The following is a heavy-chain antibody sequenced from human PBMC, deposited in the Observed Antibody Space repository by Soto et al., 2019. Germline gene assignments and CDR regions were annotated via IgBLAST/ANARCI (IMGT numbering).Heavy chain of an antibody. V-gene: IGHV3-33*01. CDR1: GFTFSSYG. J-gene: IGHJ6*02. CDR2: IWYDGSNK. CDR3: ARESAAAGRARDGMDV. Sequence: QVQLVESGGGVVQPGRSLRLSCAASGFTFSSYGMHWVRQAPGKGLEWVAVIWYDGSNKYYADSVKGRFTISRDNSKNTLNLQMNSLRAEDTAVYYCARESAAAGRARDGMDVWGQGTTVTVSS. D-gene: IGHD6-13*01.